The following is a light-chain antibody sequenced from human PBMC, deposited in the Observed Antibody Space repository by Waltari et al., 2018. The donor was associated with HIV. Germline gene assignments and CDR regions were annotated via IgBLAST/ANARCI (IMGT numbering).Light chain of an antibody. J-gene: IGKJ4*01. V-gene: IGKV4-1*01. CDR1: QSLLYSSNNKNY. Sequence: DIVMTQSPDSLAVSLGERAPINCRSNQSLLYSSNNKNYLAWYQQKPGQPPELLIYWASTRESGVPDRFSGSGSATDFTLTISSLQAEDVAVYYCQQYYSTPLTFGGGTQVEIK. CDR2: WAS. CDR3: QQYYSTPLT.